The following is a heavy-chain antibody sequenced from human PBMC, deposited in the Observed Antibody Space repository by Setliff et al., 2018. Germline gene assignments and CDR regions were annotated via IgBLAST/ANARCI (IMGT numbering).Heavy chain of an antibody. J-gene: IGHJ4*02. CDR1: GGSISSGGFY. D-gene: IGHD3-10*01. CDR3: ARESATIGEFPLYYFDK. V-gene: IGHV4-61*09. Sequence: PSETLSLTCSFSGGSISSGGFYWSWIRQSAGGGLEWIGHLHTGGATDYNLSLKSRVTVSLDSSKNQFSLRLSSVTAADAAVYFCARESATIGEFPLYYFDKWGQGIPVTVSS. CDR2: LHTGGAT.